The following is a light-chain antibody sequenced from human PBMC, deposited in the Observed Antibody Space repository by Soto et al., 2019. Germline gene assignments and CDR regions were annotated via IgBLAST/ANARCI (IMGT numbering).Light chain of an antibody. J-gene: IGKJ1*01. CDR3: QQYGTSPTT. Sequence: EIVLTQSPATLSLSPGERATLSCRASQSVSSYLAWYQQKPGQAPRLLIYDASNRATGIPARFSGSGSGTDFTLTISRLEPEDSAVYHCQQYGTSPTTFGQGTKVDI. CDR2: DAS. CDR1: QSVSSY. V-gene: IGKV3-11*01.